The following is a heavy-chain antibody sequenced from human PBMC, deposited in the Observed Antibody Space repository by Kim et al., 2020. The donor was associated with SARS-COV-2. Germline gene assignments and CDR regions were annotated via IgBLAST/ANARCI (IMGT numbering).Heavy chain of an antibody. CDR2: IYYSGST. D-gene: IGHD6-13*01. CDR1: GGSVSSGSYY. CDR3: ARVRQVAAAGTGDWFDP. J-gene: IGHJ5*02. V-gene: IGHV4-61*01. Sequence: SETLSLTCTVSGGSVSSGSYYWSWIRQPPGKGLEWIGYIYYSGSTNYNPSLKSRVTISVDTSKNQFSLKLSSVTAADTAVYYCARVRQVAAAGTGDWFDPWGQGTLVTVSS.